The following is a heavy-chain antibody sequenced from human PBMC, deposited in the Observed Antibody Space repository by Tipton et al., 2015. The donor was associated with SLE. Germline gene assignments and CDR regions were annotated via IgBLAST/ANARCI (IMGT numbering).Heavy chain of an antibody. CDR3: ARWDYGGNSAFDY. J-gene: IGHJ4*02. CDR1: GGSISSGSYY. Sequence: LRLSCTVSGGSISSGSYYWSWIRQPAGKGLEWIGRIYTSGSTNYNPSLKSRVTISVDTSKNQFSLRLSSVTAADTAVYYCARWDYGGNSAFDYWGQGTLVTVSS. D-gene: IGHD4-23*01. CDR2: IYTSGST. V-gene: IGHV4-61*02.